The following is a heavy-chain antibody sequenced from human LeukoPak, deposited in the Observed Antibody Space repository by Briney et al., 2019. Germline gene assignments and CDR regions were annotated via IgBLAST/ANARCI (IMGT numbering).Heavy chain of an antibody. CDR3: AREGYCSSTSCLEGDNWFDP. Sequence: GASVKVSCKASGGTFSSYAISWVRQAPGQGLEWMGGIIPIFGTASYAQKFQGRVTITTDESTSTAYMELSRLRSDDTAVYYCAREGYCSSTSCLEGDNWFDPWGQGTLVTVSS. J-gene: IGHJ5*02. CDR2: IIPIFGTA. D-gene: IGHD2-2*01. CDR1: GGTFSSYA. V-gene: IGHV1-69*05.